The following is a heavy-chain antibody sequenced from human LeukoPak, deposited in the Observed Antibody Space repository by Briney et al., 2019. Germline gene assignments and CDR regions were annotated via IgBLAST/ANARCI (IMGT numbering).Heavy chain of an antibody. V-gene: IGHV3-21*01. CDR2: ISSSSSYI. CDR3: ARDGEMATPRAYDY. CDR1: GFTFSSYS. D-gene: IGHD5-24*01. Sequence: PGGSLRLSCAASGFTFSSYSMNWVRQAPGKGLEWVSSISSSSSYIYYADSVKGRFTISRDNAKNTLYLQMNSLRAEDTAVYYCARDGEMATPRAYDYWGQGTLVTVSS. J-gene: IGHJ4*02.